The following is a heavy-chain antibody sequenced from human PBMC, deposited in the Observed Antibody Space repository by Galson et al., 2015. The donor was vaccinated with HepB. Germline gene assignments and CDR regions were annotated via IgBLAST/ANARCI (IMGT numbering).Heavy chain of an antibody. Sequence: SLRLSCAASGFTFSSYSMNWVRQAPGKGLEWVSSISSSSSYIYYADSVKGRFTISRDNAKNSLYLQMNSLRAEDTAVYYCARDLLTTVTPTFDYWGQGTLVTVSS. D-gene: IGHD4-17*01. J-gene: IGHJ4*02. CDR3: ARDLLTTVTPTFDY. CDR2: ISSSSSYI. V-gene: IGHV3-21*01. CDR1: GFTFSSYS.